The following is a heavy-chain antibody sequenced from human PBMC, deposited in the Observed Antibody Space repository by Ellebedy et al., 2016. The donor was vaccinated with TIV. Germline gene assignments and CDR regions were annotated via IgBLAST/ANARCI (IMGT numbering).Heavy chain of an antibody. CDR2: IWYDGSNA. CDR1: GFTFSGFG. V-gene: IGHV3-33*08. Sequence: GESLKISCVASGFTFSGFGIHWVRQAPGKGLEWVAIIWYDGSNAYYADSVKGRFTISRDNAKNSLYLQMNSLRAEDTAVYYCAREEPGTTTFALDYWGQGTLVTVSS. J-gene: IGHJ4*02. D-gene: IGHD1-26*01. CDR3: AREEPGTTTFALDY.